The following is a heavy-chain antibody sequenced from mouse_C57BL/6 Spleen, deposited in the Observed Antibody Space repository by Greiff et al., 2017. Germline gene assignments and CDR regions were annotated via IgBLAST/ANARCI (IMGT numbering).Heavy chain of an antibody. CDR3: ARSEAYLRQYAMDY. CDR2: INPGSGGT. V-gene: IGHV1-54*01. CDR1: GYAFTNYL. Sequence: VQLQQSGAELVRPGTSVKVSCKASGYAFTNYLIEWVKQRPGQGLEWIGVINPGSGGTNYNEKFKGKATLTADKSSSTAYMQLSSLTSEDAAVDFCARSEAYLRQYAMDYWGQGTSVTVSS. J-gene: IGHJ4*01. D-gene: IGHD5-1*01.